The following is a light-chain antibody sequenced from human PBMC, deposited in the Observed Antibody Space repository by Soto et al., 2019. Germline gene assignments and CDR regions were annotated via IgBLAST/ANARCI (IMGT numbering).Light chain of an antibody. CDR1: SSNIGSNT. CDR2: SNN. CDR3: FSFTTTSTHV. J-gene: IGLJ1*01. Sequence: QSVLTQPPSASGTPGQRVTISCSGSSSNIGSNTVNWYQQLPGTAPKLLIYSNNQRPSGVPDRFSGSKSGTSASLAISGLQSEDEADYFCFSFTTTSTHVFGTGTKVTVL. V-gene: IGLV1-44*01.